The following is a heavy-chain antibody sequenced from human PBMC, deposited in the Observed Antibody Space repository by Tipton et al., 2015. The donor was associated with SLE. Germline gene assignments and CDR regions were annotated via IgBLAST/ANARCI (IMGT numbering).Heavy chain of an antibody. CDR2: IYYSGST. J-gene: IGHJ3*02. V-gene: IGHV4-61*10. CDR1: GGSISSGSYY. D-gene: IGHD1-26*01. CDR3: ASSSGSYTKGVRAFDI. Sequence: LRLSCTVSGGSISSGSYYWSWIRQPAGKGLEWIGYIYYSGSTNYNPSLKSRVTISVDTSKNQFSLKLSSVTAADTAVYYCASSSGSYTKGVRAFDIWGQGTMVTVSS.